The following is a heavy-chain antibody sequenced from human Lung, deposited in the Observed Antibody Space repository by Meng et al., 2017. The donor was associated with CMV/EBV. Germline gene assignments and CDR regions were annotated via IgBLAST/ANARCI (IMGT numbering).Heavy chain of an antibody. J-gene: IGHJ6*02. CDR3: ARTYYDFWDEYRGMDV. D-gene: IGHD3-3*01. CDR1: GYTFTSYG. V-gene: IGHV1-18*01. Sequence: SXXVSXKTSGYTFTSYGISWVRQAPGQGLEWMGWISAYNGNTNYAQKLQGRVTMTTDTSTSTAYMELRSLRSDDTAVYYCARTYYDFWDEYRGMDVWGQGXTVTVSS. CDR2: ISAYNGNT.